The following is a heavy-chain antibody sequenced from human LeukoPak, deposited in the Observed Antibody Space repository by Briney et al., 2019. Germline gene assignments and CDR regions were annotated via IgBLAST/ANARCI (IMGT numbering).Heavy chain of an antibody. V-gene: IGHV3-53*01. CDR3: ARVTSRRYYGSGSPLDY. CDR2: IYSGGST. J-gene: IGHJ4*02. CDR1: GFTVSSNY. D-gene: IGHD3-10*01. Sequence: GGSLRLSCAASGFTVSSNYMSWVRQAPGKGLEWVSVIYSGGSTYYADSVKGRFTISRDNSKNTLYLQMNSLRAEDTAVYYCARVTSRRYYGSGSPLDYWGQGTLVTVSS.